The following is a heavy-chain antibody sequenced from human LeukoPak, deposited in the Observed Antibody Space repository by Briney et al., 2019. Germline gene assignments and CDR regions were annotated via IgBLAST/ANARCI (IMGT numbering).Heavy chain of an antibody. CDR3: ARAVVGATPFADY. D-gene: IGHD1-26*01. V-gene: IGHV3-21*01. J-gene: IGHJ4*02. CDR1: GFTFSSYS. Sequence: GSLRLSCAASGFTFSSYSMNWVRQAPGKGLEWVSSISSSSSYIYYADSVKGRFTISRDNAKNSLYPQMNSLRAEDTAVYYCARAVVGATPFADYWGQGTLVTVSS. CDR2: ISSSSSYI.